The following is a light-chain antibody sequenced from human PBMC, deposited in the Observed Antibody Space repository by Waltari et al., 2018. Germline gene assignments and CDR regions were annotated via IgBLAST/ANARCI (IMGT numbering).Light chain of an antibody. J-gene: IGKJ3*01. CDR1: HSISSY. Sequence: DIQMTQSPSSLSASVGDSVTITCRASHSISSYLIWYQQKPGKAPKLLIYAASSLQSGVPSRFSGSGSGTDFTLTISSLQPEDFATYYCQQSYSTPFTFGPGTKVDIK. CDR2: AAS. V-gene: IGKV1-39*01. CDR3: QQSYSTPFT.